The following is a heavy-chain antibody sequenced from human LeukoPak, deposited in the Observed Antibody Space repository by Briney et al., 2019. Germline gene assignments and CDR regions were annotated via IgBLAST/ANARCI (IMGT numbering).Heavy chain of an antibody. CDR2: ISGSGGKT. V-gene: IGHV3-23*01. J-gene: IGHJ4*02. CDR3: ANDYRSGSFHDF. D-gene: IGHD3-10*01. CDR1: GFPFNIYA. Sequence: PGGSLRLSCAASGFPFNIYAMNWVRQAPGKGLEWVSGISGSGGKTYYADSVKGRFTISRDNSKNTLYLQMNTLRAEDTAVYYCANDYRSGSFHDFWGQGTLVTVSS.